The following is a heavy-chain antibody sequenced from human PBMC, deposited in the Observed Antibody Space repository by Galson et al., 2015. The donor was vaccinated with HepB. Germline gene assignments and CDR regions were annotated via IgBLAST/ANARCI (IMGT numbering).Heavy chain of an antibody. D-gene: IGHD3-16*02. CDR1: GGSISSSSYY. Sequence: SETLSLTCTVSGGSISSSSYYWGWIRQPPGKGLEWIGSIYYSGSTYYDPSLKSRVTISVDTSKNQFSLKLSSVTAADTAVYYCARHENGDYDYVWGSYRNQGKDFDYWGQGTLVTVSS. CDR2: IYYSGST. V-gene: IGHV4-39*01. J-gene: IGHJ4*02. CDR3: ARHENGDYDYVWGSYRNQGKDFDY.